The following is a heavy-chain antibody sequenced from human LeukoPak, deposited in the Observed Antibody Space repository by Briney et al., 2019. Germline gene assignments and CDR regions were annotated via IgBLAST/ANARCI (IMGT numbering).Heavy chain of an antibody. Sequence: GGSLRLSCAASGFTFSSYSMNWVRQAPGRGLEWVSSISSSSYIYYADSVKGRFTISRDNSKKTLYLQMNSLRAEDTAVYYCARDLAKYYDFWSGYQLDYWGQGTLVTVSS. J-gene: IGHJ4*02. CDR1: GFTFSSYS. V-gene: IGHV3-21*01. CDR2: ISSSSYI. D-gene: IGHD3-3*01. CDR3: ARDLAKYYDFWSGYQLDY.